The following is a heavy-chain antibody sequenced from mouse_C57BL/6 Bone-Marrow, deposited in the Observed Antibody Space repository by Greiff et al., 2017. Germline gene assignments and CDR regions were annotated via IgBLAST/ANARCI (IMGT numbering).Heavy chain of an antibody. CDR3: AKSHYYGRDY. CDR1: GYSFTGYY. Sequence: EVQLQESGPELVKPGASVKISCKASGYSFTGYYMNWVKQSPEQSLEWIGEINPSTGGTTYTQKFKAKATLTVDKSSSTAYMQLKSLTSEDSAVYYCAKSHYYGRDYWGQGTSLTVSS. V-gene: IGHV1-42*01. J-gene: IGHJ2*02. D-gene: IGHD1-1*01. CDR2: INPSTGGT.